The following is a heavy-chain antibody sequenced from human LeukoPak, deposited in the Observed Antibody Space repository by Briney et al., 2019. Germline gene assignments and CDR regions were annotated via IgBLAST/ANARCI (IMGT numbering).Heavy chain of an antibody. Sequence: SETLSLTCAVYGGTFSGYYWSWIRQPPGKRLEWVGESNDSGGTNYNPSLKSRVTISADKSKNQVSLRLTSVTAADTAVYYCARQRFGELFPWYWGQGTLVTVSS. V-gene: IGHV4-34*01. CDR1: GGTFSGYY. D-gene: IGHD3-10*01. CDR2: SNDSGGT. CDR3: ARQRFGELFPWY. J-gene: IGHJ4*02.